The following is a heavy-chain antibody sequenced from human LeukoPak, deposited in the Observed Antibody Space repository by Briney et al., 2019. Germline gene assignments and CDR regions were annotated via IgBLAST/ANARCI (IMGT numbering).Heavy chain of an antibody. D-gene: IGHD3-22*01. CDR3: AGGSIYYDSSGYYKSNAFDI. J-gene: IGHJ3*02. CDR1: GYTFTSYG. V-gene: IGHV1-18*01. CDR2: ISAYNGNT. Sequence: ASVKVSCKASGYTFTSYGISWVRQAPGQGLGWMGWISAYNGNTNYAQKLQGRVTMTTDTSTSTAYMELRSLRSDDTAVYYCAGGSIYYDSSGYYKSNAFDIWGQGTMATVSS.